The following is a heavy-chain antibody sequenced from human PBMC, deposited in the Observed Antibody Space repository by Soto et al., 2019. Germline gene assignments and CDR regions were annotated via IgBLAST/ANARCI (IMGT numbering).Heavy chain of an antibody. CDR3: ARRSTMTVVAPFGD. V-gene: IGHV4-30-4*01. CDR1: GGSINSGDYY. Sequence: QVQLQESGPGLVKPSQTLSLTCTVSGGSINSGDYYWSWIRQPPGKVLEWVGYIYYSGSTYYNPSLKSRLPISMDTTKNLCSRRLTSGTATDTAVYFCARRSTMTVVAPFGDWGQGTLVTVSS. J-gene: IGHJ4*02. CDR2: IYYSGST. D-gene: IGHD3-22*01.